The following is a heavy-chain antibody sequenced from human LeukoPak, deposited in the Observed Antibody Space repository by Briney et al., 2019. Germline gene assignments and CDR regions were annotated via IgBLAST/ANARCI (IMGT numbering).Heavy chain of an antibody. J-gene: IGHJ6*04. Sequence: SETLSLTCAVYGGSFTNYYWSWIGQTPGKGLDWIGEINHSGTTNYNPSLKSRVTISVDKSKNQFSLKVNSVTAADTAVYYCARDGTPIHGSGWVYMDVWGKGTTVTISS. D-gene: IGHD6-25*01. CDR1: GGSFTNYY. CDR3: ARDGTPIHGSGWVYMDV. CDR2: INHSGTT. V-gene: IGHV4-34*01.